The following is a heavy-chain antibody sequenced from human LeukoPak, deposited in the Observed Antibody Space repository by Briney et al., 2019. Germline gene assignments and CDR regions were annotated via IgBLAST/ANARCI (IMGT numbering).Heavy chain of an antibody. D-gene: IGHD5-18*01. CDR3: ANMGYSYAPGLFDP. V-gene: IGHV4-39*07. J-gene: IGHJ5*02. CDR2: IYYSGSN. Sequence: SSETLSLTCTVSGGSISSSGYYWGWIRQTPGKGLEWIGSIYYSGSNYHNPSLKSRVSMSVDTSKNQFSLKLSSVTAADTAVYYCANMGYSYAPGLFDPWGQGTLVTVSS. CDR1: GGSISSSGYY.